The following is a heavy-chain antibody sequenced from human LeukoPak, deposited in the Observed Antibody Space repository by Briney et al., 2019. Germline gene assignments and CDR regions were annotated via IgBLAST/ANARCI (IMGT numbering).Heavy chain of an antibody. CDR3: ARDKVGGATGLGLDY. J-gene: IGHJ4*02. CDR2: ISAYNGNT. Sequence: ASVKVSCKASGYTFTSYGISWVRQAPGQGLEWMGWISAYNGNTNYAQKLQGRVTMTTDTSTSTAYMELRSLRSDDTAVYYCARDKVGGATGLGLDYWGQGTLVTVSS. V-gene: IGHV1-18*01. CDR1: GYTFTSYG. D-gene: IGHD3-16*01.